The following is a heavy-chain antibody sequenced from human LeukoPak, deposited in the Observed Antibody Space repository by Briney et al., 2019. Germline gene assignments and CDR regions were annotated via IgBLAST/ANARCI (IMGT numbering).Heavy chain of an antibody. J-gene: IGHJ4*02. Sequence: SETLSLTCTVSGVSVSTTYNWGWVRRPPGKGLEWIGYNGNNNYNPSLKSRATISLDTSKNQFSLKLHSVTDADTAVYYCVRDYWGSLDYWGQGSLVTVSS. D-gene: IGHD7-27*01. CDR2: NGNN. CDR1: GVSVSTTYN. V-gene: IGHV4-61*01. CDR3: VRDYWGSLDY.